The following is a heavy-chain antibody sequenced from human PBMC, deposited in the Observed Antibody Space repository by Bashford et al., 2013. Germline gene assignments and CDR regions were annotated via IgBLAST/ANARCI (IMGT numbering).Heavy chain of an antibody. CDR2: IGTAGDT. J-gene: IGHJ2*01. D-gene: IGHD4-17*01. Sequence: KGLEWVSAIGTAGDTYYPGSVKGRFTISRENAKNSLYLQMNSLRAGDTAVYYCARGLGYGDYITHWYFDLWGRGTLVTVSS. CDR3: ARGLGYGDYITHWYFDL. V-gene: IGHV3-13*01.